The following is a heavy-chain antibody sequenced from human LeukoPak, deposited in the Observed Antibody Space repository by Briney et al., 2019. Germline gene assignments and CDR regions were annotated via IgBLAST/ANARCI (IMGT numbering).Heavy chain of an antibody. D-gene: IGHD3-22*01. CDR3: ARVSNKGTMIGTFDM. Sequence: SGGSLRLSCAGSGFTFSSYWMTWVRQAPGKGLEWVANIKQDGSEKYYVDSVKGRFTISRDDAKNTLYLQMNSLRVEDTAMYYCARVSNKGTMIGTFDMWGQGTMVTVSS. J-gene: IGHJ3*02. CDR1: GFTFSSYW. V-gene: IGHV3-7*02. CDR2: IKQDGSEK.